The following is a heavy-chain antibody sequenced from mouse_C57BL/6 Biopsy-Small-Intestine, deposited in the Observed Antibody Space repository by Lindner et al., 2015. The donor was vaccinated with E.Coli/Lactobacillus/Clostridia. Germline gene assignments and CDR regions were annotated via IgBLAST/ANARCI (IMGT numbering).Heavy chain of an antibody. CDR3: VRHRGYYGSSSY. Sequence: VQLQESGGGLVQPKGSLKLSCAASGFSFNTYAMNWVRQAPGKGLEWVARIRSKSNNYATYYADSVKDRFTISRDDSESMLYLQMNNLKTEDTAMYYCVRHRGYYGSSSYWGQGTSVTVSS. D-gene: IGHD1-1*01. V-gene: IGHV10-1*01. CDR1: GFSFNTYA. J-gene: IGHJ4*01. CDR2: IRSKSNNYAT.